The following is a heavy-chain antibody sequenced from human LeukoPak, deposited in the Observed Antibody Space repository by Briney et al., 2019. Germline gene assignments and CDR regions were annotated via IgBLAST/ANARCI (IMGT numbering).Heavy chain of an antibody. J-gene: IGHJ4*02. Sequence: KPSETLSLTCTVSGGSISSSSYYWSWIRQPAGKGLEWIGRIYTSGSTNYNPSLKSRVTISVDTSKNQFSLRLSSVTAADTAVYYCARDFEYSSSSFVYWGQGTLVTVSS. CDR2: IYTSGST. CDR1: GGSISSSSYY. CDR3: ARDFEYSSSSFVY. V-gene: IGHV4-61*02. D-gene: IGHD6-6*01.